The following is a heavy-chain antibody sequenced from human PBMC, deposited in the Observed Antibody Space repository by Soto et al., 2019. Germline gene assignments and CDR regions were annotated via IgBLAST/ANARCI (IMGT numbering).Heavy chain of an antibody. CDR1: GFTFDDYA. J-gene: IGHJ4*02. D-gene: IGHD2-15*01. CDR3: AKDANTYCSGGSCYDANFDY. V-gene: IGHV3-9*01. Sequence: SLRLSCAASGFTFDDYAIHWVRQDPGKGLEWVSGISWNSGSIGYADSVKGRFTISRDNAKNSLYLQMNSLRAEDTALYYCAKDANTYCSGGSCYDANFDYWGQGTLVTVSS. CDR2: ISWNSGSI.